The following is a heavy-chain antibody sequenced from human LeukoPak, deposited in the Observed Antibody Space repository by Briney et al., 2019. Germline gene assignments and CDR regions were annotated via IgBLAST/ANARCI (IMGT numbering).Heavy chain of an antibody. Sequence: GGSLRLSCAASGFTFSSYAMSWVRQAPGKGLEWVSGIYGSGGTSFYADSVKGRFTISRDNSQNTVFLQMDSLRDEDTALYYCAKDLRKDGIWDIDYWGQGTLVTVSS. CDR3: AKDLRKDGIWDIDY. J-gene: IGHJ4*02. V-gene: IGHV3-23*01. CDR1: GFTFSSYA. D-gene: IGHD1-20*01. CDR2: IYGSGGTS.